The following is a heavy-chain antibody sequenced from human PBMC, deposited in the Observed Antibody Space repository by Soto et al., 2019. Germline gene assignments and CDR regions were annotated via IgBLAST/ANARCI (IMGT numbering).Heavy chain of an antibody. CDR2: IYYNGST. D-gene: IGHD3-22*01. Sequence: SETLSLTCTVSGGSISSGGYYWSWIRQHPGKGLEWIGYIYYNGSTYYNPSLKSRVTISVDTSKNQFSLKLSSVTAADTAVYYCARAVPYYDSSGYYDDTEYFQHWGQGTLVTVSS. CDR3: ARAVPYYDSSGYYDDTEYFQH. CDR1: GGSISSGGYY. V-gene: IGHV4-31*03. J-gene: IGHJ1*01.